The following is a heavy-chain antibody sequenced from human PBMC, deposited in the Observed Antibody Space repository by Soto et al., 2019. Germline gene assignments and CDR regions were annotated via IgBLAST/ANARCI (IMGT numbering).Heavy chain of an antibody. CDR1: GYRFNGYW. CDR2: IDPSDSYI. D-gene: IGHD3-10*01. J-gene: IGHJ6*02. V-gene: IGHV5-10-1*03. Sequence: EVQLVQSGAEVKKPGESLRISCKGSGYRFNGYWINWVRQMPGKGLEWMGRIDPSDSYINYSPSFQGHVSISVDKYINTAYLQWSSLKASDTAMYYCARHGGSRITMVRGSIMDVWGQGTTVTVSS. CDR3: ARHGGSRITMVRGSIMDV.